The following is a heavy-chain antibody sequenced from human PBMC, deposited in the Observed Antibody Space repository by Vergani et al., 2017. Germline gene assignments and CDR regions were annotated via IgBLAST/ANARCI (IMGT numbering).Heavy chain of an antibody. Sequence: QVQLVESGGGVVQPGRSLRLSCAASGFTFSSYGMHWVRQAPGKGLEWVAVIWYDGSNKYYADSVKGRFTISRANSKNTLYLQMNSLRAEDTAVYYCGRDPDVRQQLVRYXMDVWGQGTTVTVSS. V-gene: IGHV3-33*01. CDR3: GRDPDVRQQLVRYXMDV. J-gene: IGHJ6*02. CDR1: GFTFSSYG. CDR2: IWYDGSNK. D-gene: IGHD6-13*01.